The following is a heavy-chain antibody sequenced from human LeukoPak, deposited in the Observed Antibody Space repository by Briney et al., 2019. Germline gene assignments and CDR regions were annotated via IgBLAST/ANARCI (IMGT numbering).Heavy chain of an antibody. D-gene: IGHD5-12*01. CDR1: GFTFSRFG. CDR2: ILYDGTKK. CDR3: ANKYTGSPVNY. V-gene: IGHV3-30*02. J-gene: IGHJ4*02. Sequence: PGGSLRLSCAASGFTFSRFGMHWVRQAPGQGLEWVAFILYDGTKKYYADSVKGRFTISRDNAKNILYLQMNSLRVEDTAIYYCANKYTGSPVNYWGQGTLVTVSS.